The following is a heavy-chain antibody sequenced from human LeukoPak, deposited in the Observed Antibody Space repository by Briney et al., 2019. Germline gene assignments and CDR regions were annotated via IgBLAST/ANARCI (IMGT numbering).Heavy chain of an antibody. CDR2: IKEDGSEK. CDR1: GFIFSNYW. Sequence: PGGSLRLSCAVSGFIFSNYWMTWVRQAPGKGLEWVATIKEDGSEKFYVDSVKGRFTISRDSAKNSLFLQVNGLRAEDTAVYYCSRGGNTPMFYWGQGTLVTVSS. CDR3: SRGGNTPMFY. V-gene: IGHV3-7*04. J-gene: IGHJ4*02. D-gene: IGHD5-18*01.